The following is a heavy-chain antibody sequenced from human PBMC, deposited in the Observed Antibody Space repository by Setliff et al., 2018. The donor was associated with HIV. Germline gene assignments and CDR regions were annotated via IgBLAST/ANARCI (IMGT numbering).Heavy chain of an antibody. D-gene: IGHD3-16*01. CDR3: AKRTFGSGRLDP. CDR2: LYYSGTT. CDR1: GGSISSNNYF. V-gene: IGHV4-39*01. Sequence: SETLSLTCTVSGGSISSNNYFWGWIRQPPEKGLEWIGSLYYSGTTYYNPSLKSRLTISVDTSKNQFSLKLSSVTAADTAVYYCAKRTFGSGRLDPWGQGTLVTVSS. J-gene: IGHJ5*02.